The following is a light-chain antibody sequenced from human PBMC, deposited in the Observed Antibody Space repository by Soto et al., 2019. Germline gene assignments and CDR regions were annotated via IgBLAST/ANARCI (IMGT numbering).Light chain of an antibody. Sequence: EIVMTQSPATLSVSPGERATLSCRASQSISSNLAWYQQKPGQAPRLLIYGASTRATGIPATFSGSGSGTEFTFTISSLQSEDSAIYYCQQYNNWPFTFGRGTKVDIK. J-gene: IGKJ3*01. CDR1: QSISSN. CDR2: GAS. V-gene: IGKV3-15*01. CDR3: QQYNNWPFT.